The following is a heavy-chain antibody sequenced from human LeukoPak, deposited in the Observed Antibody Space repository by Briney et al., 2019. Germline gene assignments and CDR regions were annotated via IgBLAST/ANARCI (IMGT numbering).Heavy chain of an antibody. Sequence: GGSLRLSCTASGFTFGDYAMSWFRQAPGKGLEWVAVISYDGSNKYYADSVKGRFTISRDNSKNTLYLQMNSLRAEDTAVYYCARDLSIYGAEYYFDYWGQGTLVTVSS. CDR2: ISYDGSNK. J-gene: IGHJ4*02. CDR3: ARDLSIYGAEYYFDY. CDR1: GFTFGDYA. V-gene: IGHV3-30*04. D-gene: IGHD2-21*01.